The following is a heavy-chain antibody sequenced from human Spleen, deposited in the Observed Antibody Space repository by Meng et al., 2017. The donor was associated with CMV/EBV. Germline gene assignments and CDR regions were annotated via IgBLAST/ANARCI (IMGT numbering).Heavy chain of an antibody. J-gene: IGHJ4*02. CDR3: AKGCGGSPNCFIIDS. CDR1: GFTFSSHG. Sequence: SGFTFSSHGMHWVRQAPGKGLEWLAVISSHGDNKYYGESVRGRFSISRDNSKNTMYLQLSSLRPEDTALCYCAKGCGGSPNCFIIDSWGLGALVTVSS. V-gene: IGHV3-30*18. D-gene: IGHD2-21*01. CDR2: ISSHGDNK.